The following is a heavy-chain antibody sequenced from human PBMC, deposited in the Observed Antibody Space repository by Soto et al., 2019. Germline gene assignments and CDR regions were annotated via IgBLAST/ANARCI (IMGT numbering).Heavy chain of an antibody. CDR1: GGTFSSYT. CDR2: IIPNRGGT. CDR3: ARVQGSGYDWDYYGMDV. J-gene: IGHJ6*02. V-gene: IGHV1-2*02. Sequence: ASVKVSCKASGGTFSSYTISWVRQAPGQGLEWMGWIIPNRGGTNYAQKFQGRVTMTRDTSISTAYMELSRLRSDDTAVYYCARVQGSGYDWDYYGMDVWGQGTTDTVSS. D-gene: IGHD5-12*01.